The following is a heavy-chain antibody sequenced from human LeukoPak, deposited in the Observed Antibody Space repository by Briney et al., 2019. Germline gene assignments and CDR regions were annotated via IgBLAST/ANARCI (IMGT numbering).Heavy chain of an antibody. Sequence: GGSLRLSCAASGFTVSSNSMSWVRQAPGKGLEWVSAISGSGGSTYYADSVKGRFTISRDNSKNTLYLQMNSLRAEDTAVYYCAKGQYCSSTSCYVIGAFDIWGQGTMVTVSS. V-gene: IGHV3-23*01. CDR1: GFTVSSNS. CDR3: AKGQYCSSTSCYVIGAFDI. D-gene: IGHD2-2*01. CDR2: ISGSGGST. J-gene: IGHJ3*02.